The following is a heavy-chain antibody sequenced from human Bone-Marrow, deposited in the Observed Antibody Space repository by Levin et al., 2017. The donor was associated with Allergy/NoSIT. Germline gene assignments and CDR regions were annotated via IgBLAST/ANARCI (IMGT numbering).Heavy chain of an antibody. CDR3: AKEGGGRFGYYYYYMDV. CDR1: GFTFSSYA. V-gene: IGHV3-23*01. J-gene: IGHJ6*03. CDR2: ISGSGGST. D-gene: IGHD3-16*01. Sequence: GESLKISCAASGFTFSSYAMSWVRQAPGKGLEWVSAISGSGGSTYYADSVKGRFTISRDNSKNTLYLQMNSLRAEDTAVYYCAKEGGGRFGYYYYYMDVWGKGTTVTVSS.